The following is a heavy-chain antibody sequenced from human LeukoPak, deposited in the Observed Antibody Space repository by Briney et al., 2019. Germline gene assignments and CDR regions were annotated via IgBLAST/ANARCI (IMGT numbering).Heavy chain of an antibody. D-gene: IGHD2-15*01. J-gene: IGHJ3*02. CDR3: GRESGWLSAFDI. CDR1: GFTFRSYE. V-gene: IGHV3-48*03. Sequence: PGGSLRLSCEDSGFTFRSYEMNWVRQAPGKGLEWVAYLSSSGSAFYYADSVKGRFTISRDNAKNSLYLQMNSLRAEDTAVYYCGRESGWLSAFDIWGQGTMVTVSS. CDR2: LSSSGSAF.